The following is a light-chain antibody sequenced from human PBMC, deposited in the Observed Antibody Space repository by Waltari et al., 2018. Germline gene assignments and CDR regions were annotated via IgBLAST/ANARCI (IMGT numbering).Light chain of an antibody. CDR3: NSFTSSNTWV. Sequence: QSALTQPASVSGSPGQSITISCSGTSSDIGRYDYVSWFQHHPGKAPKAVIYDVSERPSGVSNRFSASKSGNTASLTISGLQIEDEAHYYCNSFTSSNTWVFGGGTELTVL. CDR1: SSDIGRYDY. CDR2: DVS. V-gene: IGLV2-14*03. J-gene: IGLJ3*02.